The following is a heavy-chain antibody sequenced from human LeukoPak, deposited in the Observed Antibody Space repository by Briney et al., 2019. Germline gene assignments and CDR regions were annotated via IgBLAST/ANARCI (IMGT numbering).Heavy chain of an antibody. V-gene: IGHV4-4*07. CDR1: GGSISSHY. D-gene: IGHD1-26*01. CDR3: ARVSGKRYYMDV. Sequence: PSETLSLTCSVSGGSISSHYWSWIRQPAGKGLEWIGRMYAFGDTDYNASLESRVTMSIDTSKNQFSLNLTSVTAADTALYYCARVSGKRYYMDVWGKGTTITVSS. CDR2: MYAFGDT. J-gene: IGHJ6*03.